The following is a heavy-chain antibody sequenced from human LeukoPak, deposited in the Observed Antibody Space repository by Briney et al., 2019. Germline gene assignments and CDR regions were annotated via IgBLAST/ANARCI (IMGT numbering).Heavy chain of an antibody. CDR2: ISSSDSTI. CDR3: ARALSFQEAFDI. J-gene: IGHJ3*02. CDR1: GFTFSDYY. V-gene: IGHV3-11*04. Sequence: GGSLRLSCAASGFTFSDYYISWIRQAPGKGLEWVSCISSSDSTIYYADSVKGRFTISRDNAKNSLYLQMNSLRAEDTAVYYCARALSFQEAFDIWGQGTMVTVSS.